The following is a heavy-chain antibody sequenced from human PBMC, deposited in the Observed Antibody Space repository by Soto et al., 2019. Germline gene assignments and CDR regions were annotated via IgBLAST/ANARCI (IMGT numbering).Heavy chain of an antibody. D-gene: IGHD2-2*01. Sequence: SETLSLTCTVSGGSISSGGYYWGWIRQHPGKGLEWIGYIYYSGSTYYNPSLKSRVTISVDTSKNQFSLKLSSVTAADTAVYYCARKEDCSSTSCYRGLSAFDIWGQGTMVTVSS. V-gene: IGHV4-31*03. CDR3: ARKEDCSSTSCYRGLSAFDI. J-gene: IGHJ3*02. CDR1: GGSISSGGYY. CDR2: IYYSGST.